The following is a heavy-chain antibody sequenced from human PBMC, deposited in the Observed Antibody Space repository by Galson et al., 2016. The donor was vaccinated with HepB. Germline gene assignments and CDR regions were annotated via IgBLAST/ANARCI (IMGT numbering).Heavy chain of an antibody. D-gene: IGHD5-18*01. V-gene: IGHV3-33*01. CDR1: GFTFSSYG. CDR2: IWHDGSQK. J-gene: IGHJ4*02. CDR3: ARGGVGYTTSYFFDY. Sequence: SLRLSCAPSGFTFSSYGMHWVRQAPGKGLEWVAFIWHDGSQKYYADSVKGRFTISRDNSKNRLYLQTNSLSAEDTAIYFCARGGVGYTTSYFFDYWGQGTLVTVSS.